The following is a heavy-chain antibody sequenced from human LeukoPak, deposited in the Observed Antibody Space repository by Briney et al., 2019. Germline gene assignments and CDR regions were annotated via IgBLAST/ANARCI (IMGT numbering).Heavy chain of an antibody. CDR1: GFTFSDYY. CDR2: ISSSGSTI. D-gene: IGHD2-2*01. V-gene: IGHV3-11*01. CDR3: ARENIVFSSIVVVPAALGSGYVFGMDV. Sequence: GGSLRLSCAASGFTFSDYYMSWIRQAPGKGLEWVSYISSSGSTIYYADSVKGRFTISRDNAKNSLYLQMNSLRAEDTAVYYCARENIVFSSIVVVPAALGSGYVFGMDVWGQGTTVTVSS. J-gene: IGHJ6*02.